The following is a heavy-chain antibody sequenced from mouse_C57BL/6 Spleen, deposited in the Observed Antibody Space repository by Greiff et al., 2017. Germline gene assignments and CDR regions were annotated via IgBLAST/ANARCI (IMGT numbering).Heavy chain of an antibody. Sequence: EVQRVESGGGLVKPGGSLKLSCAASGFTFSDYGMHWVRQAPEKGLEWVAYISSGSSTIYYADTVKGRFTISRDNAKNTLFLQMTSLRSEDTAMYYCARGIITMVVATNFDYWGQGTTLTVSS. V-gene: IGHV5-17*01. J-gene: IGHJ2*01. CDR3: ARGIITMVVATNFDY. D-gene: IGHD1-1*01. CDR2: ISSGSSTI. CDR1: GFTFSDYG.